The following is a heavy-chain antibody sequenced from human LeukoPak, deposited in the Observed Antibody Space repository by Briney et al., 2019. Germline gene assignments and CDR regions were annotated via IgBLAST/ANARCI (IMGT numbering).Heavy chain of an antibody. V-gene: IGHV3-7*01. Sequence: PGGSLRLSCTASGFTFSGYCMSWVRLAPGKGLEWVATIKQDVSEKYYVDSVKGRFTISRDNAKNSLYLQMNSLRAEDTAVYYCGREHLLEWLTSKGGMDVWGQGTTVIVSS. J-gene: IGHJ6*02. CDR3: GREHLLEWLTSKGGMDV. CDR2: IKQDVSEK. CDR1: GFTFSGYC. D-gene: IGHD3-3*01.